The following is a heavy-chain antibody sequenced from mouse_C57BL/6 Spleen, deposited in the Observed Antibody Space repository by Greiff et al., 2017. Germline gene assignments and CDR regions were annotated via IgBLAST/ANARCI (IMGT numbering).Heavy chain of an antibody. D-gene: IGHD3-3*01. Sequence: QVQLQQPWAALVKPGASVKVSCKASGYTFTSYWMHWVKQRPGQGLEWIGRFHPSDSDTNYNQKFKGKATLTVDKSSSTAYRQLSSLTSEDSAVYYCAIRDGDYWGQGTTLTVAS. CDR3: AIRDGDY. J-gene: IGHJ2*01. V-gene: IGHV1-74*01. CDR1: GYTFTSYW. CDR2: FHPSDSDT.